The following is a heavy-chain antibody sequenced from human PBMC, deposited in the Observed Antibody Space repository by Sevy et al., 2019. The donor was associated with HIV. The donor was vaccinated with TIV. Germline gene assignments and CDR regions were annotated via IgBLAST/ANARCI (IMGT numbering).Heavy chain of an antibody. CDR1: GYTFTSYD. CDR3: AREGIYGRPFDY. Sequence: ASVKVSCKGSGYTFTSYDINWVRQATGQGLEWMGWMNPNSGNRGYAQKFQGRVTMTRNTSISTAYMELSSLRSEDTAVYYCAREGIYGRPFDYWGQGTLVTVSS. V-gene: IGHV1-8*01. CDR2: MNPNSGNR. D-gene: IGHD4-17*01. J-gene: IGHJ4*02.